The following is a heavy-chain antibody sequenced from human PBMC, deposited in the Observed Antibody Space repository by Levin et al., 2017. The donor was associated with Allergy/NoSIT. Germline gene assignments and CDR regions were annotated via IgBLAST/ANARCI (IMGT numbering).Heavy chain of an antibody. Sequence: GESLKISCKASGYTFTGYYMHWVRQAPGQGLEWMGWINPNSGGTNYAQKFQGRVTMTRDTSISTAYMELSRLRSDDTAVYYCARFRTYYYDSSGRNDAFDIWGQGTMVTVSS. V-gene: IGHV1-2*02. CDR2: INPNSGGT. D-gene: IGHD3-22*01. CDR1: GYTFTGYY. J-gene: IGHJ3*02. CDR3: ARFRTYYYDSSGRNDAFDI.